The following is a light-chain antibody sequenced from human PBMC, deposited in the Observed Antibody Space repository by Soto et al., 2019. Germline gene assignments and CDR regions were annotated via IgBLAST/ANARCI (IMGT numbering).Light chain of an antibody. CDR1: TGSVTSGHY. CDR2: DTS. J-gene: IGLJ3*02. Sequence: QAVVTQETSLTVSPGGTSTLTWGSSTGSVTSGHYPYWFQQKPGQVPRRLIYDTSNKHSWTPARFSGSLLGGKAALTLSGAQHGDEADYYCMLLYTGARVFGGGTQLTV. CDR3: MLLYTGARV. V-gene: IGLV7-46*01.